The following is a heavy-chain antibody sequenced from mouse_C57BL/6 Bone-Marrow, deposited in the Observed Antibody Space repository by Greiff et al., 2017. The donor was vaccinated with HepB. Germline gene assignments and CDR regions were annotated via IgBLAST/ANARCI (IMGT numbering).Heavy chain of an antibody. CDR3: ARGVYSNYFDY. Sequence: DVHLVESGGGLVKPRGSLKLSCAASGFTFSDYGMHWVRQAPEKGLEWVAYISSGSSTIYYADTVKGRFTISRDNAKNTLFLQMTSLRSEDTAMYYCARGVYSNYFDYWGQGTTLTVSS. V-gene: IGHV5-17*01. D-gene: IGHD2-5*01. CDR1: GFTFSDYG. J-gene: IGHJ2*01. CDR2: ISSGSSTI.